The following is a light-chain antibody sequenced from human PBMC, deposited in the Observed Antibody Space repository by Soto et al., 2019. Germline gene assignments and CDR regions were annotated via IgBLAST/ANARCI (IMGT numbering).Light chain of an antibody. J-gene: IGLJ2*01. CDR1: SSDVGSYNL. CDR3: CSYAGSTTLL. V-gene: IGLV2-23*01. Sequence: QSVLTQPASVSGSPGQSITLSCTGTSSDVGSYNLVSWYQHHPGKAPKLIIYEGTKRPSGDSNRFSGSKSGNTASLTISGLQAEDEADYYCCSYAGSTTLLFGGGTKVTVL. CDR2: EGT.